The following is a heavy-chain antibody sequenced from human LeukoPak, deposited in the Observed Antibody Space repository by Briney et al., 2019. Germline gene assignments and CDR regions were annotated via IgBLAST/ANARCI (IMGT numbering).Heavy chain of an antibody. CDR3: ARDATRGGDFDS. J-gene: IGHJ4*02. CDR2: INEDGSTT. D-gene: IGHD2-15*01. V-gene: IGHV3-7*01. Sequence: GGSLRLSCAASGFTFRSYWMGWVRQTPGKGLEWLANINEDGSTTYYVDSVKGRFTISRNNPDNSLYLQMNSLRTEDTAVYYCARDATRGGDFDSWGQGTLVTVSS. CDR1: GFTFRSYW.